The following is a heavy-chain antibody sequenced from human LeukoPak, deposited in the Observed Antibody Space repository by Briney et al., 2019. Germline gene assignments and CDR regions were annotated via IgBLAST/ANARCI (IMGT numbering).Heavy chain of an antibody. CDR3: AKVKGSEGYCSITSCLADY. J-gene: IGHJ4*02. CDR2: ISSSGGNT. V-gene: IGHV3-23*01. D-gene: IGHD2-2*01. Sequence: GGSLRLSCAVSGFNFSSYGMTWVRQAPGKGLEWVSAISSSGGNTYYADSVKGRFTISRDNSKNTLYLQLNSLRSEDTAVYYCAKVKGSEGYCSITSCLADYWGQGTLVTVSS. CDR1: GFNFSSYG.